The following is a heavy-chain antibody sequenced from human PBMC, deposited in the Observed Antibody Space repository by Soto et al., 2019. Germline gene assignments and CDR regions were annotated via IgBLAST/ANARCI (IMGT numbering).Heavy chain of an antibody. CDR2: SRNKDNSYTT. Sequence: EVQLVESGGGLVPPGGSLRLSCEVSGFTFSDRYMDWVRQAPGRGLEWVGRSRNKDNSYTTEYATSVKGRSTVSRHDSKYVFFLQINSLKTEDTAVYYCVRGSRGVEYWGQGALVTVSS. J-gene: IGHJ4*02. CDR1: GFTFSDRY. V-gene: IGHV3-72*01. D-gene: IGHD1-1*01. CDR3: VRGSRGVEY.